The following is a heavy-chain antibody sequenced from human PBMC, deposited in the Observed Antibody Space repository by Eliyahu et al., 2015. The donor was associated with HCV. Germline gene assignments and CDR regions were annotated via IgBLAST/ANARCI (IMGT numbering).Heavy chain of an antibody. CDR2: IYYSGST. CDR1: GGSISSYX. V-gene: IGHV4-59*01. J-gene: IGHJ6*02. D-gene: IGHD4-17*01. Sequence: QVQLQESGPGLVKPSETLSXTCTVSGGSISSYXWSWIRQPPGKGLEWIGYIYYSGSTNYNPSLKSRVTISVDTSKNQFSLKLSSVTAADTAVYYCARDQVVSTTAAFXDVWGQGTTVTVSS. CDR3: ARDQVVSTTAAFXDV.